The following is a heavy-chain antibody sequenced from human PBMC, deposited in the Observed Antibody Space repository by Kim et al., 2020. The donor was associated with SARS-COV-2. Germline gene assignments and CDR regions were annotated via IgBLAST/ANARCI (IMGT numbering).Heavy chain of an antibody. V-gene: IGHV3-33*01. CDR3: ARETIAVAGEGFYYYGMDV. D-gene: IGHD6-19*01. CDR1: GFTLSNFG. J-gene: IGHJ6*02. Sequence: GGSLRLSCAASGFTLSNFGMHWVRQAPGKGLEWVAVIWNDGSRKYYADSVTGRFTISRDDSNQMVYLQMNTLRAEDTSIYYCARETIAVAGEGFYYYGMDVWGPGTTVTVSS. CDR2: IWNDGSRK.